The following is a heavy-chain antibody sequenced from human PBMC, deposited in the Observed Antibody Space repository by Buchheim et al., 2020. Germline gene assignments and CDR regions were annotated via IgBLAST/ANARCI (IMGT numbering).Heavy chain of an antibody. J-gene: IGHJ4*02. D-gene: IGHD6-13*01. CDR1: GFTFSSYA. CDR2: ISYDGSNK. V-gene: IGHV3-30*04. CDR3: ARDSQPPIAAAGHDY. Sequence: QVQLVESGGGVVQPGRSLRLSCAASGFTFSSYAMHWVRQAPGKGLEWVAVISYDGSNKYYADSVKGRFTISRDNSKNQLLLQMNSLRAEDTAVYYCARDSQPPIAAAGHDYWGQGTL.